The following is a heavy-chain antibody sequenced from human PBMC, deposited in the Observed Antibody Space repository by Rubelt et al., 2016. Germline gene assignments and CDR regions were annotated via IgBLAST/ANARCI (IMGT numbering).Heavy chain of an antibody. Sequence: QVQLQQWGAGLLKPSETLSLTCAVYGGSFSGYYWSWIRQPPGKGLEWIGEINHSESTNYNPSLKSRVTRSVDTAKNQFSLKLSSVTAADTAVYYCARGKEGLGVTMMDYWGQGTLVTVSS. CDR1: GGSFSGYY. D-gene: IGHD3-22*01. V-gene: IGHV4-34*01. CDR2: INHSEST. CDR3: ARGKEGLGVTMMDY. J-gene: IGHJ4*02.